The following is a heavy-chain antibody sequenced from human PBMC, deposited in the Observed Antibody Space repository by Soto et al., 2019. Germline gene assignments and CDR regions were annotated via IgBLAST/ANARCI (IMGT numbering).Heavy chain of an antibody. CDR1: GDSVSSNSAA. V-gene: IGHV6-1*01. J-gene: IGHJ4*02. CDR3: ARGDQGFDY. CDR2: TYYRSKWFN. Sequence: SQTPSLTRALSGDSVSSNSAAWNWIRQPPSRGLEWLGRTYYRSKWFNNYPLSVKSRITINPDTSKNQFSLQLNSVTPEDTAVYHCARGDQGFDYWGQGTLVTVSS. D-gene: IGHD3-16*01.